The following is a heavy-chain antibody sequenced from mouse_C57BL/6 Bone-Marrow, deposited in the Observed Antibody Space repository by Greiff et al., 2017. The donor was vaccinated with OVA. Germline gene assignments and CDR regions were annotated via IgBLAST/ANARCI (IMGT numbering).Heavy chain of an antibody. V-gene: IGHV1-74*01. CDR2: IHPSDSDT. CDR1: GYTFTSYW. Sequence: QVQLQQPGAELVKPGASVKVSCKASGYTFTSYWMHWVKQRPGQGLEWIGRIHPSDSDTNYNQKFKGKATLTVDKSASTAYMQISSLTSEDSAVYYCAITRRGYAMDYWGQGTSVTVSS. J-gene: IGHJ4*01. CDR3: AITRRGYAMDY.